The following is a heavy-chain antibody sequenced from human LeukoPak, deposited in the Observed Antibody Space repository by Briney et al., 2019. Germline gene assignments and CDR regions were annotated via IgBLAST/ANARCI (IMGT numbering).Heavy chain of an antibody. CDR1: GGTFSSYA. CDR2: IIPIFGTA. CDR3: ARGVVVPAAMVGAGFFDY. D-gene: IGHD2-2*01. Sequence: ASVKVSCKASGGTFSSYAISWVRQPPGQGLEWMGGIIPIFGTANYAQKFQGRVTITADESTSTAYMELSSLRSEDTAVYYRARGVVVPAAMVGAGFFDYWGQGTLVTVSS. J-gene: IGHJ4*02. V-gene: IGHV1-69*01.